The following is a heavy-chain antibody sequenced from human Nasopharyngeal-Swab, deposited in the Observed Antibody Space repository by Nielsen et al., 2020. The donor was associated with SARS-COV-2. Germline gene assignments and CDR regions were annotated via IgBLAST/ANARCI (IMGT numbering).Heavy chain of an antibody. V-gene: IGHV1-2*06. Sequence: ASVKVSCRASGYTFTGYYMHWVRQAPVQGLEWLGRINPNSGGTNYPQKFQGRVTMTRVTSISTAYMELSRLRSDDTAVYYSARETQDYYYYYYGMDVWGQGTTVTVSS. CDR3: ARETQDYYYYYYGMDV. J-gene: IGHJ6*02. CDR1: GYTFTGYY. CDR2: INPNSGGT.